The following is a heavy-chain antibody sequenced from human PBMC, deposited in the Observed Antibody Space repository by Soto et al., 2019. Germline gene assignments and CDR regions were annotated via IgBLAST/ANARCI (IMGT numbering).Heavy chain of an antibody. J-gene: IGHJ4*02. Sequence: PGGSLRLSCAASGFTFSSYAMHWVRQAPGKGLEWVAVISYDGSNKYYADSVKGRFTISRDNSKNTLYLQMNSLRAEDTAVYYCARDRAMIVVVTWPRGLDYWGQGTLVTVSS. V-gene: IGHV3-30-3*01. CDR1: GFTFSSYA. CDR3: ARDRAMIVVVTWPRGLDY. D-gene: IGHD3-22*01. CDR2: ISYDGSNK.